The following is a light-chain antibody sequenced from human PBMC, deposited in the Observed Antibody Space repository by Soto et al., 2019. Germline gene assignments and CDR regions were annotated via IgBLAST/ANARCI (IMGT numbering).Light chain of an antibody. CDR3: QQYNTYSAT. CDR2: GAS. Sequence: DIQMTQSPSTLSASVGDRVTITCRASQNIVNWLAWYQQKPGKAPRILIYGASTLERGVPSRFSGSGSGTEFPITITKLQHDDFATYYCQQYNTYSATFGQGTRLEIK. CDR1: QNIVNW. J-gene: IGKJ5*01. V-gene: IGKV1-5*01.